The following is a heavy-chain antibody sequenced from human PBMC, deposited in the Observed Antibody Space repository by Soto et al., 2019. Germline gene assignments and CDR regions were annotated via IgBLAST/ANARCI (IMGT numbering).Heavy chain of an antibody. Sequence: ASVKVSCKAPRDTFTSYYMNWVRQAPGQGLEWMGVINPHGGSTAYAQKFKGRVTLTRDTSASTVYMEVSSLTSEDTAMYYCARSSGGNFGIIIEGTNWFDPWGQGTLVTVSS. V-gene: IGHV1-46*01. D-gene: IGHD1-26*01. J-gene: IGHJ5*02. CDR2: INPHGGST. CDR1: RDTFTSYY. CDR3: ARSSGGNFGIIIEGTNWFDP.